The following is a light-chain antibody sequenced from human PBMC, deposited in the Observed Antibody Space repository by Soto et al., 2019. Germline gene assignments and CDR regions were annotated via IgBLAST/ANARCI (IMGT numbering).Light chain of an antibody. J-gene: IGLJ2*01. Sequence: QSALTQPASVSGSPGQSITISCTGTSSDVGSYHPVSWYQHHPGRAPELMIYEDNKRPSEVSIRFSGSKSGNTASLTISGLQAEDEADYYCCSYAGGSTPVIFGGGTKLTVL. CDR3: CSYAGGSTPVI. CDR2: EDN. V-gene: IGLV2-23*01. CDR1: SSDVGSYHP.